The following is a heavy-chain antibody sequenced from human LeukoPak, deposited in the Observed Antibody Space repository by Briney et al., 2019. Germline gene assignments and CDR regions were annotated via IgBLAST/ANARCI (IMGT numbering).Heavy chain of an antibody. V-gene: IGHV1-2*02. CDR1: GYTFTGYY. D-gene: IGHD3-9*01. CDR2: INPNSGGT. J-gene: IGHJ3*02. CDR3: ARDSSPLTPLRYSDLDAFDI. Sequence: GASVKVSCKASGYTFTGYYMHWVRQAPGQGLEWMGWINPNSGGTNYAQKFQGRVTMTRDTSISTAYMELSRLRSDDTAVYYCARDSSPLTPLRYSDLDAFDIWGQGTMVTVSS.